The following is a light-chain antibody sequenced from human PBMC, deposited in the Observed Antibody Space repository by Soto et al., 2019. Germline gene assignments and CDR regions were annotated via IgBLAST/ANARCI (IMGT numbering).Light chain of an antibody. V-gene: IGLV2-23*02. CDR1: SSDVGNYNL. CDR3: SSYAASVTHHV. J-gene: IGLJ1*01. Sequence: QSVLTQPASVSGAPGQSITISCTGTSSDVGNYNLVSWYQQHPDKAPKLMIYEVTKRPSGVSNRFSGSKSGNTASLTISGLQAEDEADYYCSSYAASVTHHVFGAGTKVTVL. CDR2: EVT.